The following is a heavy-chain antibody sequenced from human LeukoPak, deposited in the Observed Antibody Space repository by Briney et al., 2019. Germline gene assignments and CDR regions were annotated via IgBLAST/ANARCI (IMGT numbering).Heavy chain of an antibody. J-gene: IGHJ4*02. CDR3: AKEGRIAAGTGDYFDY. Sequence: GGSLRLSCTTSGFSFGDYAMSWVRQAPGKGLEGVSGISANGDTTKYADSVKGRFTISRDNAKNTVLLQMNSLRADDTAVYYCAKEGRIAAGTGDYFDYWGQGTLVTVSS. D-gene: IGHD6-13*01. V-gene: IGHV3-23*01. CDR2: ISANGDTT. CDR1: GFSFGDYA.